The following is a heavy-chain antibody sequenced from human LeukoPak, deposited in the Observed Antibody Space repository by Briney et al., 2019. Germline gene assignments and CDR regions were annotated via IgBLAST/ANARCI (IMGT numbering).Heavy chain of an antibody. CDR1: GFTFSNYW. J-gene: IGHJ4*02. D-gene: IGHD4-17*01. CDR3: ARPDHYGDYLNY. Sequence: PGGSLRLSCAASGFTFSNYWMHWVRQAPGKGLVWVSRINSDGSTTTYADSVKGRFTISRDNAKNSLYLQMNSLRAEDTAVYYCARPDHYGDYLNYWGQGTLVTVSS. CDR2: INSDGSTT. V-gene: IGHV3-74*01.